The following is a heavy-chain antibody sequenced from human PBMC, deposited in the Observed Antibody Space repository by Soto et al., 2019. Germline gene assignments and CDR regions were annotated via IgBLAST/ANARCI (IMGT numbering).Heavy chain of an antibody. CDR3: ARDWSGYCGGDCYSNAEDIDY. CDR2: ISAYNGNT. Sequence: ASVKVSCKASGYTFTSYGISWVRQAPGQGLEWMGWISAYNGNTNYAQKLQGRVTMTTDTSTSTAYMELRSLRSDDTAVYYCARDWSGYCGGDCYSNAEDIDYWGQGTLVTVSS. CDR1: GYTFTSYG. D-gene: IGHD2-21*02. V-gene: IGHV1-18*01. J-gene: IGHJ4*02.